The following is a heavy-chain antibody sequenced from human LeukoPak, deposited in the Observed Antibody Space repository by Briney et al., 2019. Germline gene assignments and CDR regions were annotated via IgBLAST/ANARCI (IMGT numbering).Heavy chain of an antibody. J-gene: IGHJ5*02. Sequence: PSETLSLTCTVSGGSISSYYWSWIRQPAGKGLEWIGRIYTSGSTNYNPSLKSRVTMSVDTSKNQFSLKLSSVTAADTAVYYCARGYYDFWSGYSWFDPWGQGTLVTVSS. V-gene: IGHV4-4*07. CDR2: IYTSGST. D-gene: IGHD3-3*01. CDR1: GGSISSYY. CDR3: ARGYYDFWSGYSWFDP.